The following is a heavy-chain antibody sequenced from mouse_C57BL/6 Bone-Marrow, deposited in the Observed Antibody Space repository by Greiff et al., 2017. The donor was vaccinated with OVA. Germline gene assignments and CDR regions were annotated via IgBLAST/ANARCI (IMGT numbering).Heavy chain of an antibody. V-gene: IGHV1-50*01. CDR1: GYTFTSYW. CDR2: IDPSDSYT. D-gene: IGHD4-1*02. CDR3: ASDNWDWFAY. Sequence: QVQLQQSGAELVKPGASVKLSCKASGYTFTSYWMQWVKQRPGQGLEWIGEIDPSDSYTNYNQKFKGKATLTVDTSSSTAYMQLSSLTSEDSAVYYCASDNWDWFAYWGQGTLVTVSA. J-gene: IGHJ3*01.